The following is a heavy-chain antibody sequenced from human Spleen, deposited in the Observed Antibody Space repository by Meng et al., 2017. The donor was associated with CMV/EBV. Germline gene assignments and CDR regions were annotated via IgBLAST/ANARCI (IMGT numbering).Heavy chain of an antibody. D-gene: IGHD3/OR15-3a*01. CDR2: INPSGGST. CDR3: ARRHRSHNDFWTAYSLDV. Sequence: ASVKVSCKASGYTFTSYPMHWVRQAPGQRLEWMGVINPSGGSTTYAQKFQGRVTMTRDTSTSTVYMELSSLRSEDTAVYYCARRHRSHNDFWTAYSLDVWGQGTTVTVSS. CDR1: GYTFTSYP. V-gene: IGHV1-46*01. J-gene: IGHJ6*02.